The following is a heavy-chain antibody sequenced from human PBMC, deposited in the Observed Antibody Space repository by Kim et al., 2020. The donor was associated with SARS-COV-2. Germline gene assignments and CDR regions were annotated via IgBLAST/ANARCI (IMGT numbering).Heavy chain of an antibody. CDR1: GFTFSSYG. CDR2: ISYDGSDK. Sequence: GGSLRLSCAASGFTFSSYGMHWVRQAPGKGLEWVAVISYDGSDKYYADSVKGRFTIYRDNSKNTLYLQMNGLRAEDTAVFYCATTHYDGSGTYYRENY. J-gene: IGHJ6*01. CDR3: ATTHYDGSGTYYRENY. V-gene: IGHV3-30*03. D-gene: IGHD3-10*01.